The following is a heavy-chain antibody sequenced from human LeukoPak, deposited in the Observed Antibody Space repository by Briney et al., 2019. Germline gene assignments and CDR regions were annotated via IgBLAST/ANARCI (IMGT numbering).Heavy chain of an antibody. CDR1: GFTVSSNS. CDR3: ARDQRYYGSGSYYRGENQKYYYYYYMDV. V-gene: IGHV3-53*01. J-gene: IGHJ6*03. CDR2: IYSDNT. Sequence: GGSLRLSCTVSGFTVSSNSMSWVRQAPGKGLEWVSFIYSDNTHYSDSVKGRFTISRDNAKNSLYLQMNSLRAEDTALYYCARDQRYYGSGSYYRGENQKYYYYYYMDVWGKGTTVTVSS. D-gene: IGHD3-10*01.